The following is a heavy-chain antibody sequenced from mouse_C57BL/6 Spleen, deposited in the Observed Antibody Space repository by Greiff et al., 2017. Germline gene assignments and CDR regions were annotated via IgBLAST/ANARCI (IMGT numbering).Heavy chain of an antibody. V-gene: IGHV1-85*01. Sequence: QVQLKESGPELVKPGASVKLSCKASGYTFTSYDINWVKQRPGQGLEWIGWIYPRDGSTKYNEKFKGKATLTVDTSSSTAYMELHSLTSEDSAVYFCARDGSSWSCAYWGQGTLVTVSA. CDR2: IYPRDGST. CDR1: GYTFTSYD. CDR3: ARDGSSWSCAY. D-gene: IGHD1-1*01. J-gene: IGHJ3*01.